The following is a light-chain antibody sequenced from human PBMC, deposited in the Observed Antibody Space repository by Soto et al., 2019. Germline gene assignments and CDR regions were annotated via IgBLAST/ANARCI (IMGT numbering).Light chain of an antibody. CDR2: DAS. CDR3: QQYKSNLYT. CDR1: QPISSW. J-gene: IGKJ2*01. V-gene: IGKV1-5*01. Sequence: DIQMTQSPSTLSASVGDRVTITCRASQPISSWLAWYQRKPGKAPQLLIYDASGLENGVPSRFSGRGSGTEFTLTISGLQPDDFATYFCQQYKSNLYTFGQGTELEIK.